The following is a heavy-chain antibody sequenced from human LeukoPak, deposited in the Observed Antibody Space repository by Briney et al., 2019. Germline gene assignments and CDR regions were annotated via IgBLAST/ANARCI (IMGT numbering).Heavy chain of an antibody. CDR1: GYSFTSYW. D-gene: IGHD5-12*01. Sequence: GESLKISCKGSGYSFTSYWIGWVRQLPGKGLEWMGIIYPGDSDTRYSPSFQGQVTISADKSISTAYLEWSSLKASDTAMYYCARTAYSGYDPFDYWGQGTMVTVS. CDR2: IYPGDSDT. J-gene: IGHJ4*02. CDR3: ARTAYSGYDPFDY. V-gene: IGHV5-51*01.